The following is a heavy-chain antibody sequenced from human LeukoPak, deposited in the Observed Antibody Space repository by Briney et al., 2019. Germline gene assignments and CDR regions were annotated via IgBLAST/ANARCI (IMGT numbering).Heavy chain of an antibody. CDR1: GFTFSSYE. CDR2: ISSSGSTI. J-gene: IGHJ4*02. D-gene: IGHD6-6*01. CDR3: ARVRYSSSSD. V-gene: IGHV3-48*03. Sequence: GGSLRLSCAASGFTFSSYEMNWVRQAPGKGLEWVSYISSSGSTIYYADSVKGRFTNSRDNAKNSLYLQMNSLRAKDTAVYYWARVRYSSSSDWGQGTLVTVYS.